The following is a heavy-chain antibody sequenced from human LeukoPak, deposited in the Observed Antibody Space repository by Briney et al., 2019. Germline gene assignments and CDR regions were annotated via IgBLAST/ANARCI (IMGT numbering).Heavy chain of an antibody. J-gene: IGHJ4*02. CDR3: ATRLRLGELYYFDY. D-gene: IGHD3-16*01. Sequence: ASVKVSCQVSGYTLTELSMHWVRQAPGKGLDGMGGFDPEDGETIYAQKFQGRVTMTEDTSTDTAYMELSSLRSEDTAVYYCATRLRLGELYYFDYWGQGTLVTVSS. V-gene: IGHV1-24*01. CDR2: FDPEDGET. CDR1: GYTLTELS.